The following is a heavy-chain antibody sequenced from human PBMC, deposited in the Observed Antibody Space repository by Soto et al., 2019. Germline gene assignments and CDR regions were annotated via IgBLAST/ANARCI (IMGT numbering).Heavy chain of an antibody. V-gene: IGHV3-48*01. J-gene: IGHJ4*02. CDR1: GFIFSSYS. CDR3: AKVRGPNYFDY. CDR2: ISGSSSTI. Sequence: PGGSLRLSCAASGFIFSSYSMNWVRQAPGKGLEWVSYISGSSSTIYYADSVKGRFTISRDNSKNTLYLQMNSLRAEDTAVYYCAKVRGPNYFDYCGQGTLVTVSS.